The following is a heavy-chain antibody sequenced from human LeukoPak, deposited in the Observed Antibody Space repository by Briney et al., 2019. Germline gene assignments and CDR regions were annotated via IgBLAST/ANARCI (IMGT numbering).Heavy chain of an antibody. CDR1: GGSISSSSYY. J-gene: IGHJ5*02. CDR3: ARAEPGYITMVRGVIITGWFDP. Sequence: SETLSLTCTVSGGSISSSSYYWGWIRQPPGKGLEWIGSIYYSGSTYYNPSLKSRVTISVDTSKNQFSLKLSSVTAADTAVYYCARAEPGYITMVRGVIITGWFDPWGQGTLVTVSS. CDR2: IYYSGST. D-gene: IGHD3-10*01. V-gene: IGHV4-39*07.